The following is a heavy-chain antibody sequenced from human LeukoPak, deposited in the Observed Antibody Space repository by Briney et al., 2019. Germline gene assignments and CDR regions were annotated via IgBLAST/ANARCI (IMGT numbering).Heavy chain of an antibody. J-gene: IGHJ6*02. Sequence: GGSLRLSCVISGFSLTSYDLNWVRQAPGKGLEWVSRISASGATTFYADSVRGRFTISRDTSKKTLFLQMNSLRVEDSAIYYCAGGNSNDEDLYYHGMAVWGQGTTVTVSS. V-gene: IGHV3-23*01. CDR1: GFSLTSYD. CDR3: AGGNSNDEDLYYHGMAV. CDR2: ISASGATT. D-gene: IGHD5-18*01.